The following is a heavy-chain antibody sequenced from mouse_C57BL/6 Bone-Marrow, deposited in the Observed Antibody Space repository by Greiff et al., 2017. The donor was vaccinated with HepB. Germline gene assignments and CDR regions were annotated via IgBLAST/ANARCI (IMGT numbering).Heavy chain of an antibody. J-gene: IGHJ2*01. CDR2: ISDGGSYT. Sequence: EVHLVESGGGLVKPGGSLKLSCAASGFTFSSYAMSWVRQTPEKRLEWVATISDGGSYTYYPDNVKGRFTISRDNAKNNLYLQMSHLKSEDTAMYYCARDQHYWGQGTTLTVSS. CDR1: GFTFSSYA. CDR3: ARDQHY. V-gene: IGHV5-4*01.